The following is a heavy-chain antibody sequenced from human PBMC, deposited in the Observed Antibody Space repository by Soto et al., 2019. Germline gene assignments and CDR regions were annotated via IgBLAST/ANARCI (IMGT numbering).Heavy chain of an antibody. D-gene: IGHD3-9*01. CDR3: ARVDITIFIYGMDV. V-gene: IGHV3-30-3*01. CDR2: ISYDGSNK. Sequence: QVQLVESGGGVVQPGRSLRLSCAASGFTFSSYAMHWVRQAPGKGLEWVAVISYDGSNKYYADSVKGRFTISRDNSKNTLYLQMNSLRAEDTAVYYCARVDITIFIYGMDVWGQGTTVTVSS. CDR1: GFTFSSYA. J-gene: IGHJ6*02.